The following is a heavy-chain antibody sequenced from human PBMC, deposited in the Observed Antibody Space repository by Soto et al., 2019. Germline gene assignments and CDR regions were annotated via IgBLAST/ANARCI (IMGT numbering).Heavy chain of an antibody. Sequence: PSETLSLTCSVSGASISSYYWSWIRQPPGKGLEWLAYIYYSGSTSYNPSLKSRVSISLDTSMNQFSLKLSSVTAADTAVYYCARTYDDSGPNSGGYGFDIWGQGTMVHRLL. CDR1: GASISSYY. CDR3: ARTYDDSGPNSGGYGFDI. J-gene: IGHJ3*02. D-gene: IGHD3-22*01. V-gene: IGHV4-59*01. CDR2: IYYSGST.